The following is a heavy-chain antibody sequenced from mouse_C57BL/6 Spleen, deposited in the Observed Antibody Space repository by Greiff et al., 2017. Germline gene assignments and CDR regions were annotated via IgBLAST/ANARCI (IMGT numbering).Heavy chain of an antibody. D-gene: IGHD1-1*01. V-gene: IGHV1-39*01. CDR2: INPNYGTT. Sequence: EVQLQQSGPELVKPGASVKISCKASGYSFTDYNMNWVKQSNGKSLEWIGVINPNYGTTSYNQKFKGKATLTVDQSSSTAYMQLNSLTSEDSAVYYCAIYYYGSSWYYFDYWGQGTTLTVSS. J-gene: IGHJ2*01. CDR1: GYSFTDYN. CDR3: AIYYYGSSWYYFDY.